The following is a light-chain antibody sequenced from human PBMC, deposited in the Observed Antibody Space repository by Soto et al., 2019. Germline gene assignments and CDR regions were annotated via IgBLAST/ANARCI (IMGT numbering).Light chain of an antibody. CDR3: HQANSFPLT. CDR1: QGISSR. Sequence: DIQLTQSPSSVSASVGDRVTITCRASQGISSRLAWYQQKPGKAPNLLIYAASSLQSGVPSRFSGTGSETHFTLTIGSLQPEEIAPSDCHQANSFPLTCGGGTKVEIK. CDR2: AAS. V-gene: IGKV1-12*01. J-gene: IGKJ4*02.